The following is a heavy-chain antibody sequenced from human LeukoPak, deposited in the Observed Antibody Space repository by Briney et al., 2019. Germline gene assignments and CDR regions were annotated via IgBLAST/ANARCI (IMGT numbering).Heavy chain of an antibody. CDR1: GFTFSSYW. D-gene: IGHD2-2*02. J-gene: IGHJ4*02. V-gene: IGHV3-7*02. CDR3: AKSPGKYQLLYHYFDY. Sequence: GGSLRLSCAASGFTFSSYWMSWVRQAPGKGPEWVANIKQDGSEKYYVDSVKGRFTISRDNAKNSLYLQMNSLRAEDTAVYYCAKSPGKYQLLYHYFDYWGQGTLVTVSS. CDR2: IKQDGSEK.